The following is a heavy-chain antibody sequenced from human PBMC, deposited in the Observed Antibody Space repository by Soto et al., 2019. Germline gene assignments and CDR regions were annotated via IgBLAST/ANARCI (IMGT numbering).Heavy chain of an antibody. CDR1: GFTFSTHA. CDR2: ISYDGSNK. Sequence: QVQLVESGGGVVQPGGSLRLSCAASGFTFSTHAMHWVRQAPGKGLEWVAVISYDGSNKYYADSVKGRFTISRDSSKNTLYLQMNSLRVEDTAVYYCARDSDPRMVREVITDDFDYWGQGTLVTVSA. D-gene: IGHD3-10*01. V-gene: IGHV3-30-3*01. J-gene: IGHJ4*02. CDR3: ARDSDPRMVREVITDDFDY.